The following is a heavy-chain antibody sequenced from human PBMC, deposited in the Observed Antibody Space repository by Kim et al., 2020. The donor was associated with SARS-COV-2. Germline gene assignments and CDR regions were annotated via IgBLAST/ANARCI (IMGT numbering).Heavy chain of an antibody. J-gene: IGHJ4*02. D-gene: IGHD3-22*01. CDR1: YY. V-gene: IGHV4-39*01. CDR2: IYYSGST. CDR3: ARHLRAITMIVVVPQNYFDY. Sequence: YYWCLIRKPPGKGLEWIGSIYYSGSTYDNPSLKSRVTISVDTSKNQFSLKLSSVTAADTAVYYCARHLRAITMIVVVPQNYFDYWGQGTLV.